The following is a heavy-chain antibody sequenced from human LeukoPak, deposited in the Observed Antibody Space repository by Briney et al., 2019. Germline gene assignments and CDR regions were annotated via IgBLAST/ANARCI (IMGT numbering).Heavy chain of an antibody. CDR1: GYSFTSYW. CDR3: ARHESEYFQH. CDR2: IDPSDSYT. J-gene: IGHJ1*01. V-gene: IGHV5-10-1*01. Sequence: GESLKISCKGSGYSFTSYWISWVRQMPGKGLEWMGRIDPSDSYTNYSPSFQGHVTISADKSISTAYLQWSSLMASDTAMYYCARHESEYFQHWGQGTLVTVSS.